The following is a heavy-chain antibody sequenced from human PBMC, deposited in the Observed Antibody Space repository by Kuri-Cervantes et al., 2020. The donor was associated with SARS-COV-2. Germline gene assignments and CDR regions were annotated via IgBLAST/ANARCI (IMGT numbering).Heavy chain of an antibody. CDR1: GGSISGYY. J-gene: IGHJ4*02. Sequence: SETLSLTCNVSGGSISGYYWTWIRQPPGMGLEWIGHIFSAGSTYYNPSLKSRVTISVDTSKNQFSLKLSSVTAADTAVYYCASRRGSGDDDYWGQGTLVTVSS. CDR3: ASRRGSGDDDY. CDR2: IFSAGST. V-gene: IGHV4-59*04. D-gene: IGHD5-12*01.